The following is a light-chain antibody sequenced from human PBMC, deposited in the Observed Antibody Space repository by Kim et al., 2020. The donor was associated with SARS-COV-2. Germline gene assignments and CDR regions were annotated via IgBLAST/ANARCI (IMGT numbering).Light chain of an antibody. CDR3: QQRTNWPPIT. CDR2: DAS. J-gene: IGKJ5*01. CDR1: QSVSNY. V-gene: IGKV3-11*01. Sequence: SQGERATLSCRARQSVSNYLAWYQQKPGQAPRLLIYDASNRATGITARFSGSGSGTDFTLTISSLEPEDFPVYYCQQRTNWPPITFGQGTRLEIK.